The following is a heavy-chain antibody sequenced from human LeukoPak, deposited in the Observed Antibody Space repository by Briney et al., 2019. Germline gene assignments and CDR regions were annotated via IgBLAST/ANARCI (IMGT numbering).Heavy chain of an antibody. J-gene: IGHJ6*03. CDR1: GFMFDDYA. CDR2: ISWDGGST. D-gene: IGHD3-16*01. CDR3: AKDGRFYNYGSGSSYYYYYMDV. Sequence: GGSLRLSCAASGFMFDDYAMHWVRQAPGKGLEWVSRISWDGGSTYYGDSVKGRFTVSRDNNINSLYLQMNSLRAEDTALYYCAKDGRFYNYGSGSSYYYYYMDVWGKGTTVTVSS. V-gene: IGHV3-43D*03.